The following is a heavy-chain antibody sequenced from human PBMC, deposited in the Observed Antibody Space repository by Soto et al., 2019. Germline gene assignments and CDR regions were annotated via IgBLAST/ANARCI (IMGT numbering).Heavy chain of an antibody. CDR2: IYYSGST. J-gene: IGHJ3*02. Sequence: SETLCLTCTVSGGSIGGYYWSWIRQPPGKGLEWIGYIYYSGSTNYNPSLKSRVTISVDTSKNQFSLKLSSVTAADTAVYYCARGYYGDYDAFDIWGQGTMVTVSS. CDR3: ARGYYGDYDAFDI. V-gene: IGHV4-59*01. CDR1: GGSIGGYY. D-gene: IGHD4-17*01.